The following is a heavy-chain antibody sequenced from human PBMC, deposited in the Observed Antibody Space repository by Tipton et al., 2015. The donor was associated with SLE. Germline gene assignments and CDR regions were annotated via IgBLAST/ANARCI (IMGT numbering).Heavy chain of an antibody. J-gene: IGHJ4*02. D-gene: IGHD4-17*01. CDR1: NGSIGSDY. Sequence: TLSLTCSVSNGSIGSDYWTWIRQPPGKGLEWIGYKYYSGGTNSNPSLRSRVTISIDMSKNQFSLTLSSVTAADTVVYYCAMLAGTVITEDHWGQGTLVTVSS. CDR3: AMLAGTVITEDH. V-gene: IGHV4-59*03. CDR2: KYYSGGT.